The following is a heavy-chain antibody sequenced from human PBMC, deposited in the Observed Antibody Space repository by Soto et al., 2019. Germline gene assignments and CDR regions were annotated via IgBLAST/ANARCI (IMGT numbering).Heavy chain of an antibody. D-gene: IGHD2-2*02. CDR3: ARGGYCSSTSCYTQEMYFDY. CDR2: ISWDGGST. V-gene: IGHV3-43*01. J-gene: IGHJ4*02. Sequence: PGGSLRLSCAASGFTFDDYTMHWVRQAPGKGLERVSLISWDGGSTYYADSVKGRFTISRDNSKNSLYLQMNSLRTEDTALYYCARGGYCSSTSCYTQEMYFDYWGQGTLVTVSS. CDR1: GFTFDDYT.